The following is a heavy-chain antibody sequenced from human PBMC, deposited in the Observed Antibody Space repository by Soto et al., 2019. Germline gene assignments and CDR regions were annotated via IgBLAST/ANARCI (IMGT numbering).Heavy chain of an antibody. D-gene: IGHD3-3*01. CDR3: AKDTSEYDFWSGYYEY. Sequence: PGGSLRLSCAASGFTFSSYGMHWVRQAPGKGLEWVAVISYDGSNKYYADSVKGRFTISRDNSKNTLYLQMNSLRAEDTAVYYCAKDTSEYDFWSGYYEYWGQGTLVTVSS. V-gene: IGHV3-30*18. CDR2: ISYDGSNK. CDR1: GFTFSSYG. J-gene: IGHJ4*02.